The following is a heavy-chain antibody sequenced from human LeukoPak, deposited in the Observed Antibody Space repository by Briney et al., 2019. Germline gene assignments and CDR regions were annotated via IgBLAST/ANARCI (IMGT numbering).Heavy chain of an antibody. CDR2: INHSGST. CDR3: ARGMGSGYYGSGSPGY. Sequence: SEPLSLTCAVYGGSFSGYYWSWIRQPPGKGLEWIGEINHSGSTNYNPSLKSRVTISVDTSKNQFSLKLSSVTAADTAVYYCARGMGSGYYGSGSPGYWGQGTLVTVSS. CDR1: GGSFSGYY. J-gene: IGHJ4*02. D-gene: IGHD3-10*01. V-gene: IGHV4-34*01.